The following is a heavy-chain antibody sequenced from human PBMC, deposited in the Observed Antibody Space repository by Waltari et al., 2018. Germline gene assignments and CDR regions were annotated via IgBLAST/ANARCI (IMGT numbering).Heavy chain of an antibody. CDR1: GGTFSSYA. V-gene: IGHV1-69*08. Sequence: QVQLVQSGAEVKKPGSSVKVSCKASGGTFSSYAISRVRQAPGQGLEWMGRIIPIFGTANDEQKCQGRVTITADKSTSTAYMELSSLRSEDTAVYYCASGHGRVVYYFDYWGQGTLVTVSS. D-gene: IGHD2-15*01. CDR2: IIPIFGTA. J-gene: IGHJ4*02. CDR3: ASGHGRVVYYFDY.